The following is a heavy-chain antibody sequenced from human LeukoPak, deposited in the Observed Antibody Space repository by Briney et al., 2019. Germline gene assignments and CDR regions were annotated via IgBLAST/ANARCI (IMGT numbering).Heavy chain of an antibody. V-gene: IGHV1-18*01. CDR1: GYTFTSYG. D-gene: IGHD2-2*01. CDR3: ARESEQYQLLEELDY. Sequence: ASVKVSCKASGYTFTSYGISWVRQAPGRGLEWMGWISAYNGNTNYAQKLQGRVTMTTDTSTSTAYMELRSLRSDDTAVYYCARESEQYQLLEELDYWGQGTLVTVSS. J-gene: IGHJ4*02. CDR2: ISAYNGNT.